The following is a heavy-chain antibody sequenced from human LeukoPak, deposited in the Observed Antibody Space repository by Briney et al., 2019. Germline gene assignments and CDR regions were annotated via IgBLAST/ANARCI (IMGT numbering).Heavy chain of an antibody. CDR3: AREGSAYCGGDCLNWFDP. J-gene: IGHJ5*02. D-gene: IGHD2-21*02. CDR1: GGTFSSYA. V-gene: IGHV1-69*04. Sequence: SVKVSCKASGGTFSSYAISWVRQAPGQGLEWMGRIIPILGIANYAQKFQGRVTITADKSTSTAYMELSSLRSEDTAVYYCAREGSAYCGGDCLNWFDPWGQGTLVTVSS. CDR2: IIPILGIA.